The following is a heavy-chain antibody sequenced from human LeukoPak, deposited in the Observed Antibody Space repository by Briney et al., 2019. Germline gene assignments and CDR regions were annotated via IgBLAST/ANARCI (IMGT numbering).Heavy chain of an antibody. D-gene: IGHD6-13*01. Sequence: GGSLRLSCAASGFTFSSYSMNWVRQAPGKGLEWVSSISSSSSYIYYADSVKGRFTISRDNDNNSLYLQMNSLRAEDTAVYYFARGEVRWVYSCFDPSGQGTLVTVSS. CDR1: GFTFSSYS. CDR3: ARGEVRWVYSCFDP. CDR2: ISSSSSYI. J-gene: IGHJ5*02. V-gene: IGHV3-21*01.